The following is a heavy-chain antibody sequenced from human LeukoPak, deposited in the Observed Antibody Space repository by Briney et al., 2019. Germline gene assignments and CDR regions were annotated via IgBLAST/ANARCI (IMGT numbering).Heavy chain of an antibody. D-gene: IGHD5-18*01. Sequence: GASVKLSCKAFGYTFTGYWMHWVRQAPGQGPEWMGVISPSGGSTIYAQKFQGRVTITADKSTSTAYMELSSLRSEDTAVYYCARVGYSYGGSYYYYMDVWGKGTTVTVSS. J-gene: IGHJ6*03. CDR3: ARVGYSYGGSYYYYMDV. CDR2: ISPSGGST. CDR1: GYTFTGYW. V-gene: IGHV1-46*01.